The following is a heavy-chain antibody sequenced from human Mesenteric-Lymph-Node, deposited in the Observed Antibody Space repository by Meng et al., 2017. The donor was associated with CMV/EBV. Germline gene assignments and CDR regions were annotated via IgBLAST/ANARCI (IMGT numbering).Heavy chain of an antibody. J-gene: IGHJ4*02. CDR1: GSTFTRNA. V-gene: IGHV1-3*01. Sequence: KASGSTFTRNAIHWVRQATGQRLEWMGWMNAGDGNTKYSQKLQARVTFSRDTSASIAYMELSSLKSEDTAVYYCARDRMGGSYSIDYWGQGTLVTVSS. CDR2: MNAGDGNT. D-gene: IGHD1-26*01. CDR3: ARDRMGGSYSIDY.